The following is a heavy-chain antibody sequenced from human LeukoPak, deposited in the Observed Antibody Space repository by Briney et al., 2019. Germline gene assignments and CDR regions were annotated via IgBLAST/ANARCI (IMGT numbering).Heavy chain of an antibody. D-gene: IGHD3-10*01. CDR3: ARDWSAADGSGSYFKFLMGYYGMDV. J-gene: IGHJ6*02. CDR2: IRYDGSNK. Sequence: PGGSLRLSCAASGFTFSSYGMHWVRQAPGKGLEWVAFIRYDGSNKYYADSVRGRFTISRDNAKNSLYLQMNSLRAEDTAVYYCARDWSAADGSGSYFKFLMGYYGMDVWGQGTTVTVSS. V-gene: IGHV3-30*02. CDR1: GFTFSSYG.